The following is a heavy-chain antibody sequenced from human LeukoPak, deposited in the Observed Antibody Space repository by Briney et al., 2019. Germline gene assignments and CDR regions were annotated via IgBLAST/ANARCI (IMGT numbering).Heavy chain of an antibody. CDR1: GFTVSSNY. D-gene: IGHD3-10*01. V-gene: IGHV3-53*01. J-gene: IGHJ3*02. CDR2: IYSGGNI. CDR3: AGDFVVNYGWAAFDI. Sequence: GGSLRLSCAASGFTVSSNYMSWVRQAPGKGLEWVSVIYSGGNIYYADSVKGRFTISRDNSKNTLYLQMNSLRVEDTAVYYCAGDFVVNYGWAAFDIWGQGTMVTVSS.